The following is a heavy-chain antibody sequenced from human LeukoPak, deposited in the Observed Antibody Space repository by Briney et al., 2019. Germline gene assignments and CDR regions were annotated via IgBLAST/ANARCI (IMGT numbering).Heavy chain of an antibody. J-gene: IGHJ6*03. Sequence: PGGSLRLSCAASGFTLNSYAMHWVRQAPGKGLAWVTLISYDGSNKYYADSVKGRFTISRDNSKNTLYLQMNSLRAEDTAVYYCARSITMIVVVMAPYYYYMDVWGKGTTVTVSS. CDR3: ARSITMIVVVMAPYYYYMDV. CDR2: ISYDGSNK. D-gene: IGHD3-22*01. V-gene: IGHV3-30*04. CDR1: GFTLNSYA.